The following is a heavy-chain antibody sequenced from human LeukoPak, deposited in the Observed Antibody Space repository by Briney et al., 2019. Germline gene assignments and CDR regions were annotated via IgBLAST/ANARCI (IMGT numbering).Heavy chain of an antibody. V-gene: IGHV4-61*02. D-gene: IGHD3-22*01. Sequence: SQTLSLTCTVSGGSISSGSYYWSWIRQPAGKGLEWIGRIYTSGSTTYNPSLKSRVTISIDTSKNQLSLKVSSVTAADTAVYYCAKDQSSGYYKTFDYWGQGTLVTVSS. CDR3: AKDQSSGYYKTFDY. CDR2: IYTSGST. J-gene: IGHJ4*02. CDR1: GGSISSGSYY.